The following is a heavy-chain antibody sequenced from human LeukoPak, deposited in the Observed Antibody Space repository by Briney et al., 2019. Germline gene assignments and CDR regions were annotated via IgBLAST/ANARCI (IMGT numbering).Heavy chain of an antibody. J-gene: IGHJ4*02. D-gene: IGHD4-23*01. CDR3: ARGRTTVVTPYYFDY. Sequence: PSQTLSLTCAVSGGSISSGGHSWSWIRQPPGKGLEWIGYIYHSGSTYYNPSLKSRVTISVDRSKNQFSLKLSSVTAADTAVYYCARGRTTVVTPYYFDYWGQGTLVTVSS. CDR2: IYHSGST. V-gene: IGHV4-30-2*01. CDR1: GGSISSGGHS.